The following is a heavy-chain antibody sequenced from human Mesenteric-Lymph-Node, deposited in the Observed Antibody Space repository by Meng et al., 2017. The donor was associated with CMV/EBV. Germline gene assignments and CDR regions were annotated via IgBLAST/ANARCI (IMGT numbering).Heavy chain of an antibody. J-gene: IGHJ6*02. CDR3: TSRIVSILNYYYGMDV. Sequence: GGSLRLSCAASGFTFSGSAMHWVRQASGKGLEWVGRIRSKANSYATAYAASVKGRFTISRDDSKNTAYLQMNSLKTEDTAVYYCTSRIVSILNYYYGMDVWGQGTTVTV. CDR1: GFTFSGSA. V-gene: IGHV3-73*01. D-gene: IGHD1-26*01. CDR2: IRSKANSYAT.